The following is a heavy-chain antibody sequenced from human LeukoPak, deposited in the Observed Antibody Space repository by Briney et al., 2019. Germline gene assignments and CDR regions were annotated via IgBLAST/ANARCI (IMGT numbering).Heavy chain of an antibody. J-gene: IGHJ6*03. D-gene: IGHD3-3*01. Sequence: GGSLRLSCVASGFTFKNYWMTWVRQVPGKGLEWVANIKQAGSEKFYVDSVKGRFTISRDDAKKSLYLQMSSLRADDTAVYYCARVDDFWSGSAPHSYYYYMDLWGKGTTVTVSS. CDR3: ARVDDFWSGSAPHSYYYYMDL. CDR2: IKQAGSEK. V-gene: IGHV3-7*01. CDR1: GFTFKNYW.